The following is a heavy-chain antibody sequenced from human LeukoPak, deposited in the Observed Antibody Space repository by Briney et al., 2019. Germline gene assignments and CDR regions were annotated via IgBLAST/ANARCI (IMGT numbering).Heavy chain of an antibody. Sequence: TGGSLRLSCAASGFTFRNYSMNWVRQAPGKGLEWVSFIRSSGSYMYDTDSMKGRFTISRDNAKNSLFLQMNSLRAEDTAVYYCARGPYKYVISANPDYWGQGTLVTVSS. CDR3: ARGPYKYVISANPDY. D-gene: IGHD1-1*01. V-gene: IGHV3-21*06. J-gene: IGHJ4*02. CDR2: IRSSGSYM. CDR1: GFTFRNYS.